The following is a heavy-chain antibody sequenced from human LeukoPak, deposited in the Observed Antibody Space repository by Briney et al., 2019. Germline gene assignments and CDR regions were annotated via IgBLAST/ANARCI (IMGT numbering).Heavy chain of an antibody. Sequence: SVKVSCKASGGTFSSYAISWVRQAPGQGLEWMGGIIPIFGTANYAQKFQGRVTITADESTSTAYMELSSLRSEDTAVYYCARALRGPPYSYHEKVWLGYYYMDVWGKGTTVTVSS. D-gene: IGHD3-10*01. V-gene: IGHV1-69*13. CDR1: GGTFSSYA. J-gene: IGHJ6*03. CDR2: IIPIFGTA. CDR3: ARALRGPPYSYHEKVWLGYYYMDV.